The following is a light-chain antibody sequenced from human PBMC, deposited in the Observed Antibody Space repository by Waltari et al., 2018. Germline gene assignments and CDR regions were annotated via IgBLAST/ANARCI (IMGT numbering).Light chain of an antibody. CDR3: QNHERLPAT. J-gene: IGKJ1*01. Sequence: EVVLTQSPGTLSLSPGERATLSCRASQSIGKYLVWSQQRPGQAPRLLIYAASTRATGIPDRFSGSGYGTDFSLTISRLEPEDFAVYYCQNHERLPATFGQGTKVEIK. CDR2: AAS. V-gene: IGKV3-20*01. CDR1: QSIGKY.